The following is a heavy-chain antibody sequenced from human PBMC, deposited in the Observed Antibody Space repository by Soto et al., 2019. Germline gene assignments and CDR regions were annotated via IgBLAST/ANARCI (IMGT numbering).Heavy chain of an antibody. CDR2: TYYRSKWYN. CDR1: RDSFSSNSAA. CDR3: ARGEGYNWNDGDFYYYYYMDV. Sequence: SQTLSLTCAISRDSFSSNSAALNWIRQSPSRGLEWLGRTYYRSKWYNDYAVSVKSRITINPDTSKNQFSLQLNSVTPEDTAVYYCARGEGYNWNDGDFYYYYYMDVWGKGTTVTVSS. V-gene: IGHV6-1*01. D-gene: IGHD1-1*01. J-gene: IGHJ6*03.